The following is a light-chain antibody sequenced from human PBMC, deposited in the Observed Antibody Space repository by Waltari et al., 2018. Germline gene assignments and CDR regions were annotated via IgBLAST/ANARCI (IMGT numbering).Light chain of an antibody. J-gene: IGLJ2*01. Sequence: QSVLTQPPSMSGAPGQRVTISCTGSSSNIGAGYDLHWYQQLPGTAPKLLIYSYNNRPSGVPDRFSGSKSGTSASLAIAGLQAEDEADYYCQSYDGSLSASIFGGGTKLTVL. CDR1: SSNIGAGYD. V-gene: IGLV1-40*01. CDR2: SYN. CDR3: QSYDGSLSASI.